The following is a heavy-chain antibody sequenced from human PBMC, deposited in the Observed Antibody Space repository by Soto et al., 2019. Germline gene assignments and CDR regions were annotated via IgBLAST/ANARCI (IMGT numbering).Heavy chain of an antibody. CDR1: GGIFGSHG. J-gene: IGHJ3*01. D-gene: IGHD3-22*01. V-gene: IGHV1-69*01. Sequence: QVQLIQSEAEVKKPGSSVRVSCTASGGIFGSHGFSWVRQAPGQRLEWVRGLIPIFRSLTYTEKFQARVRIAADESTNTVYLDLSSLTSEDTAVYYCVRDRRIYYSDPHDEFVASDYEVWGQGTMVSVSS. CDR3: VRDRRIYYSDPHDEFVASDYEV. CDR2: LIPIFRSL.